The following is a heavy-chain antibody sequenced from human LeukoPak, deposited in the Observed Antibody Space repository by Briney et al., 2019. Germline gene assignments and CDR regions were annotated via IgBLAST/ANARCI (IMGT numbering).Heavy chain of an antibody. Sequence: SETLSLTCTVSGGSISSSGYYWGWIRQPPGKGLEWIGSIYYSGSTYYNPSLKSRVTISVDTSKNQFSLKLSSVTAADTAVYYCARQVGYSYFDYWGQGTLVTVSS. CDR2: IYYSGST. V-gene: IGHV4-39*01. D-gene: IGHD5-18*01. J-gene: IGHJ4*02. CDR1: GGSISSSGYY. CDR3: ARQVGYSYFDY.